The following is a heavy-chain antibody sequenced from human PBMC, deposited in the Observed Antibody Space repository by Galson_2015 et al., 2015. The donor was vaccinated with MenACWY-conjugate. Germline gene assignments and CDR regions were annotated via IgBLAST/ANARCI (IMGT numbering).Heavy chain of an antibody. D-gene: IGHD3-3*02. CDR1: GYNFDNFW. CDR2: IFSGDSET. Sequence: QSGAEVKKPGESLKISCKASGYNFDNFWIGWVRQMPGNRPEWMGVIFSGDSETRYTPAFQGRVTISVDKSVNTAYLQWDSVKASAAAIYFCARPLFQGSVKPAAFNVWGRGTLVAVSS. V-gene: IGHV5-51*01. CDR3: ARPLFQGSVKPAAFNV. J-gene: IGHJ4*03.